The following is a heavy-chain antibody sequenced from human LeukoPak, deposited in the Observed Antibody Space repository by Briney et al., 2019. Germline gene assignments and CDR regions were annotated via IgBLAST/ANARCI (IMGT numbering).Heavy chain of an antibody. Sequence: ASVKVSCKASGYTFIGYYIHWVRQAPGLGLEGVGWIIPNSGDAEYAQKFQGRVTMTRDTSISTAYLELTRLRSDDTAFYYCARVEALYHLPTHWGQGTLVTVSS. CDR2: IIPNSGDA. D-gene: IGHD6-6*01. V-gene: IGHV1-2*02. J-gene: IGHJ4*02. CDR1: GYTFIGYY. CDR3: ARVEALYHLPTH.